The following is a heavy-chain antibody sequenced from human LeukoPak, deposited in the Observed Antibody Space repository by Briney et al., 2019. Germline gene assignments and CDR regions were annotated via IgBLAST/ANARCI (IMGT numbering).Heavy chain of an antibody. CDR2: ISYDGSNK. Sequence: GGSLRLSCAASGFTFSSYGMHWVRQAPGKGLEWVAVISYDGSNKYYADSVKGRFTISRDNSKNTLYLQMNSLRVEDTAVYYCAKDSGITIFGVVIINPTPFDYWGQGTLVTVSS. V-gene: IGHV3-30*18. J-gene: IGHJ4*02. CDR3: AKDSGITIFGVVIINPTPFDY. D-gene: IGHD3-3*01. CDR1: GFTFSSYG.